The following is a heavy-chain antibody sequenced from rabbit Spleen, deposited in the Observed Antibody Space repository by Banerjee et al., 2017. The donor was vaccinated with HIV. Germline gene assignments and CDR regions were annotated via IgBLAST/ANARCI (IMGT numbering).Heavy chain of an antibody. CDR2: IGSKSGST. CDR3: ARDPFSRLVPGNL. Sequence: QSLEESGGDLVKPGASLTLTCTASGFSFSSNDYVCWVRQAPGKGLEWIGCIGSKSGSTWYANWAKGRFTIAKTSSTTVTLQMTSLTDADTATYFCARDPFSRLVPGNLWGPGTLVTVS. J-gene: IGHJ4*01. CDR1: GFSFSSNDY. D-gene: IGHD4-1*01. V-gene: IGHV1S40*01.